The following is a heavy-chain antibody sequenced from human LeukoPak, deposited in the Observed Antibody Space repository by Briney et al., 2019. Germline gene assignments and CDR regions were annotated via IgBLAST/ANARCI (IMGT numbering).Heavy chain of an antibody. CDR1: GFTFSSYA. CDR3: AKHDGLSPFLEFFHH. CDR2: ISYDGSNK. D-gene: IGHD2/OR15-2a*01. J-gene: IGHJ1*01. Sequence: TGGSLRLSCAASGFTFSSYAVHWVRQAPGKGLEWVAVISYDGSNKYYADSVKGRFTISRDNSKNTLYLQMNNLRAEDTAVYYCAKHDGLSPFLEFFHHWGQGTVVIVSS. V-gene: IGHV3-30-3*02.